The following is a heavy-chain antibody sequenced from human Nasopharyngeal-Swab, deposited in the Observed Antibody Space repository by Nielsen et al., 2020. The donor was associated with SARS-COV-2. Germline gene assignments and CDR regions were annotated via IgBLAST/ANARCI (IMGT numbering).Heavy chain of an antibody. CDR3: ASSGTGALFDY. CDR2: ISSSSSYI. D-gene: IGHD1-1*01. V-gene: IGHV3-21*01. Sequence: GGFLRLSCAASGFTFSSYSMNWVRQAPGKGLEWVSSISSSSSYIYYADSVKGRFTISRDNAKNSLYLQMNSLRAEDTAVYYCASSGTGALFDYWGQGTLVTVSS. J-gene: IGHJ4*02. CDR1: GFTFSSYS.